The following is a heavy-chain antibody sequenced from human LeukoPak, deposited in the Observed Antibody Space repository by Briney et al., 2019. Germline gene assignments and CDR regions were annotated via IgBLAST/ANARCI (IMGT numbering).Heavy chain of an antibody. Sequence: GGSLRLSCAASGFTFRSYWMSWVRQAPGKGLEWVANIKEDGSEKYYVDSVKGRFTISRDNAKNSLYLQMDGLRAEDTAVYYCARVAGSKSIDSWGQGTPVTVSP. D-gene: IGHD2-15*01. CDR1: GFTFRSYW. J-gene: IGHJ4*02. CDR2: IKEDGSEK. CDR3: ARVAGSKSIDS. V-gene: IGHV3-7*05.